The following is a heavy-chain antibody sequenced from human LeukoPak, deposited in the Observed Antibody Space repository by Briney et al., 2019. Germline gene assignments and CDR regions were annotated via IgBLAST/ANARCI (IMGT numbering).Heavy chain of an antibody. D-gene: IGHD2-8*02. CDR1: GFTFSAFW. V-gene: IGHV3-7*01. CDR3: TTNTGDD. Sequence: PGGSLRLSCAASGFTFSAFWMTWVRRAPGKGLEWVANIKPDGSEKSYVDSVKGRFTISRDNAKNSLYLEMNGLRAEDTALYYCTTNTGDDWGRGTLVTVSS. CDR2: IKPDGSEK. J-gene: IGHJ4*02.